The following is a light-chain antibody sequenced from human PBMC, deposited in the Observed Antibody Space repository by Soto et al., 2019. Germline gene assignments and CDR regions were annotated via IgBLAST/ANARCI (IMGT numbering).Light chain of an antibody. CDR3: SSYASRSALV. V-gene: IGLV2-14*01. CDR1: SSDVGGYNY. CDR2: DVS. Sequence: QSALTQPASVSGSPGQSITISCTGTSSDVGGYNYVYWHQQHPGKAPKLMIYDVSNRPSGVSNRFSGSKSGNTASLTISGLQAEDEADYYCSSYASRSALVFGGGTKLTVL. J-gene: IGLJ3*02.